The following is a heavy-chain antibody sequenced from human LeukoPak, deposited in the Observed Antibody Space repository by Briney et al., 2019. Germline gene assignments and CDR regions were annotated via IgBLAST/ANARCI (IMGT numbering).Heavy chain of an antibody. CDR1: GFTFSSYG. D-gene: IGHD3-3*01. J-gene: IGHJ4*02. CDR3: AREGYDFWSGSIDY. V-gene: IGHV3-7*01. Sequence: GGSLRLSCAASGFTFSSYGMHWVRQAPGKGLEWVANIKQDGSEKYYVDSVKGRFTISRDNAKNSLYLQMNSLRAEDTAVYYCAREGYDFWSGSIDYWGQGTLVTVSS. CDR2: IKQDGSEK.